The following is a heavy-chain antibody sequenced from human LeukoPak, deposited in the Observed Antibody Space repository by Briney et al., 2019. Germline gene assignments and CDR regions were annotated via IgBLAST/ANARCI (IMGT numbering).Heavy chain of an antibody. CDR3: ARHSGPSDSSGYDY. J-gene: IGHJ4*02. CDR2: INHSGST. V-gene: IGHV4-34*01. D-gene: IGHD6-19*01. CDR1: GGSFSGYY. Sequence: PSETLSLTCAVYGGSFSGYYWSWIRQPPGKGLEWIGEINHSGSTNYNPSLKSRVTISVDTSKNQFSLKLSSVTAADTVVYYCARHSGPSDSSGYDYWGQGTLVTVSS.